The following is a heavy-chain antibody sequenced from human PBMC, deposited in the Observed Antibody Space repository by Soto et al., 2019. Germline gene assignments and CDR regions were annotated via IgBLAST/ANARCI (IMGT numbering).Heavy chain of an antibody. CDR2: ISSSSSTI. D-gene: IGHD2-8*01. CDR3: ARDQSSGYCTNGVCPSGLDY. V-gene: IGHV3-48*02. J-gene: IGHJ4*02. Sequence: EVQLVESGGGMVQPGGSLRLSCAASGFTFSSYSMNWLRQAPGKGLEWVSYISSSSSTIYYADSVKGRFTISRDNAKNSLYLQMNSLRDEDTAVYYCARDQSSGYCTNGVCPSGLDYWGQGTLVTVSS. CDR1: GFTFSSYS.